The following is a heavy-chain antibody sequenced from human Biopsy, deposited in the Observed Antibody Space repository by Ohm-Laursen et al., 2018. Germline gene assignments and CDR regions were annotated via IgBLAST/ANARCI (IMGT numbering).Heavy chain of an antibody. CDR3: SREQHYYSA. D-gene: IGHD2-21*02. CDR2: VNPKKGDT. Sequence: ASVKVSCKTTGYTFTDDQIHWVREAHGQGLEWMGLVNPKKGDTRYAQKFQGRVTMTSDVSVATAYMELTGLTSDDTAVYFCSREQHYYSAWGQGTLVTVSS. V-gene: IGHV1-2*06. J-gene: IGHJ5*02. CDR1: GYTFTDDQ.